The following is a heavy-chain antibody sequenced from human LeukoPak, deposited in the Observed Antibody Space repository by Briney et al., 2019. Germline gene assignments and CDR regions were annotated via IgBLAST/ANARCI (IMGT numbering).Heavy chain of an antibody. V-gene: IGHV4-59*01. CDR1: GESFSGYY. Sequence: PSETLSLTCAVYGESFSGYYWSWIRQPPGKGLEWIGYIYYSGSTNYNPSLKSRVTISVDTSKNQFSLKLSSVTAADTAVYYCATLRGDGDYEHYFDYWGQGTLVTVSS. CDR3: ATLRGDGDYEHYFDY. CDR2: IYYSGST. J-gene: IGHJ4*02. D-gene: IGHD4-17*01.